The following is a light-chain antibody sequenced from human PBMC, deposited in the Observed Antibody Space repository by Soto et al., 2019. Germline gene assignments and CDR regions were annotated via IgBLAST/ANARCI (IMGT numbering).Light chain of an antibody. CDR2: EVS. CDR3: ASFAGRNNYI. CDR1: SSDVGDYNY. V-gene: IGLV2-8*01. J-gene: IGLJ1*01. Sequence: QSALTQPPSASGSPGQSVTISCTGTSSDVGDYNYVSWYQQHPGKAPKVIIYEVSKRPSGVHDRFSGSKSGNTASLTVSGLQADDEAEYYCASFAGRNNYIFGTGTKLTVL.